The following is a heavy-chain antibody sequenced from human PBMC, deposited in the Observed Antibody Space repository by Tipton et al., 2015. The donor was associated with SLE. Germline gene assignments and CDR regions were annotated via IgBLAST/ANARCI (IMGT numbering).Heavy chain of an antibody. CDR1: GDSISSSSYH. CDR2: LYYGGTT. D-gene: IGHD2-15*01. CDR3: ASYCSGGRCYSDY. Sequence: TLSLTCTVSGDSISSSSYHWGWIRQPPGKGLEWIGSLYYGGTTYYNPSLKSRVTISVGTSKNQFSLKLNSVTAADTAVYYCASYCSGGRCYSDYWGQGTLVTVSS. V-gene: IGHV4-39*07. J-gene: IGHJ4*02.